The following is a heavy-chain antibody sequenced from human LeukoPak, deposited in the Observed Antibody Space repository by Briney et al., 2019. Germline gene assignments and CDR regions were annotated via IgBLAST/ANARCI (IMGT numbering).Heavy chain of an antibody. J-gene: IGHJ4*02. V-gene: IGHV3-30*02. Sequence: GGSLRLSCAASGFTFSSYGMHWVRQAPGKGLEWVAFIRYDGSNKYYADSVKGRFTISRDNSKNTLYLQMNSLRAEDTAVYYCAKEGRGDYVWGSYRPPYYFGYWGQGTLVTVSS. CDR2: IRYDGSNK. CDR1: GFTFSSYG. D-gene: IGHD3-16*02. CDR3: AKEGRGDYVWGSYRPPYYFGY.